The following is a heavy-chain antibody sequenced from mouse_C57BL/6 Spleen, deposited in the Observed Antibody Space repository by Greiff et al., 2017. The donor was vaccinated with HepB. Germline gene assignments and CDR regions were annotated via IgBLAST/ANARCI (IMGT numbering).Heavy chain of an antibody. D-gene: IGHD2-3*01. Sequence: QVQLQQSGAELVRPGTSVKVSCKASGYAFTNSLLEWVKQRPGQGLEWIGVINPGSGGTNYNEKFKGKATLTADKSSSSAYMQLSSLTSEDSAVYCGARSDGYYEDWMEYWGQGTLVTASA. J-gene: IGHJ3*01. V-gene: IGHV1-54*01. CDR2: INPGSGGT. CDR3: ARSDGYYEDWMEY. CDR1: GYAFTNSL.